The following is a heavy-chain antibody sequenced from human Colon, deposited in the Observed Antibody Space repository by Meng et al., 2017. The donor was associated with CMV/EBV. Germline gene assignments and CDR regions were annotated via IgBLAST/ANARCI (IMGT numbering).Heavy chain of an antibody. J-gene: IGHJ1*01. V-gene: IGHV1-2*02. D-gene: IGHD3-16*01. CDR3: ASHSSYVWGSHH. CDR1: GDSFTGYY. CDR2: MDPTTGRP. Sequence: VQRVQSGVEVGMPGASVKVSCKASGDSFTGYYIHWVRQAPGQGLEWMGWMDPTTGRPDYAQKFQGTVTMTRDTSISTAYLELSRLTSDDTAVYYCASHSSYVWGSHHWGQGTLVTVSS.